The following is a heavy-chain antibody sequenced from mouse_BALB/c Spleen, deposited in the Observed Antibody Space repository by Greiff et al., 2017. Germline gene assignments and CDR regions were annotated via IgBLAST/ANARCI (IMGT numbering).Heavy chain of an antibody. J-gene: IGHJ4*01. D-gene: IGHD2-1*01. V-gene: IGHV1-15*01. CDR2: IDPETGGT. Sequence: VQLQQSGAELVRPGASVTLSCKASGYTFTDYEMHWVKQTPVHGLEWIGAIDPETGGTAYNQKFKGKATLTADKSSSTAYMELRSLTSEDSAVYYCTRRRGNIYAMDYWGQGTSVTVSS. CDR3: TRRRGNIYAMDY. CDR1: GYTFTDYE.